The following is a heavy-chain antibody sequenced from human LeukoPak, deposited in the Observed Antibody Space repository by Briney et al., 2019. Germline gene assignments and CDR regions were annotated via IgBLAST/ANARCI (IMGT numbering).Heavy chain of an antibody. J-gene: IGHJ4*02. CDR3: ATGDKVRGVITRYFDY. V-gene: IGHV3-30-3*01. CDR2: ISYDGSNK. D-gene: IGHD3-10*01. CDR1: GFTFSSYA. Sequence: PGGSLRLSCAASGFTFSSYAMHWVRQAPGKGLEWVAVISYDGSNKYYADSVKGRFTISRDNSKNTLYLQMNSLRAEDTAVYYCATGDKVRGVITRYFDYWGQGTLVTVSS.